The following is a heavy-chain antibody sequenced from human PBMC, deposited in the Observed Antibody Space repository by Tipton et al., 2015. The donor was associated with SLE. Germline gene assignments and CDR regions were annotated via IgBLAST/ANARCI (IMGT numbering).Heavy chain of an antibody. J-gene: IGHJ2*01. Sequence: LRLSCTVSGGSVSNYYWTWIRQPPGKGLEWIGNLYYSGNTNYKPSLKSRVTISVDTSKNQFSLKLSSVTAADTAVYYCARDRRGWYFDLWGRGTLVTVSS. CDR1: GGSVSNYY. V-gene: IGHV4-59*02. D-gene: IGHD3-10*01. CDR2: LYYSGNT. CDR3: ARDRRGWYFDL.